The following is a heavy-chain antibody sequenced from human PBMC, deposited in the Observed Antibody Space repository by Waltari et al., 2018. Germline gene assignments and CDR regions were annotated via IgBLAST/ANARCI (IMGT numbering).Heavy chain of an antibody. J-gene: IGHJ4*02. D-gene: IGHD3-10*01. CDR3: VRDGGAIFDY. CDR1: GASISNYF. Sequence: QVQVQESVPGLVKPSETLSLTCTVSGASISNYFWSWIRQPAGKGLEWIGRVYTSGSTNYNPSLNSRVTMSIDTSKNQFSLKLSSVTAADTAVYYCVRDGGAIFDYWGQGTLVTVSS. CDR2: VYTSGST. V-gene: IGHV4-4*07.